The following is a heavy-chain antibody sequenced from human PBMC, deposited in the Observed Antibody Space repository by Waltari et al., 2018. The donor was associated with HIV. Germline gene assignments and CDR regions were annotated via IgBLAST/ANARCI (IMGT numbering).Heavy chain of an antibody. CDR1: GFPFTRYW. CDR2: IKQDGSEK. CDR3: ARPGLRFLEWLFDY. V-gene: IGHV3-7*01. Sequence: EVQLVESGGGLVQPGGSLRLSCAASGFPFTRYWMSWVRQAPGKGLEWVANIKQDGSEKYYVDSVKGRFTISRDNAKNSLYLQMNSLRAEDTAVYYCARPGLRFLEWLFDYWGQGTLVTVSS. D-gene: IGHD3-3*01. J-gene: IGHJ4*02.